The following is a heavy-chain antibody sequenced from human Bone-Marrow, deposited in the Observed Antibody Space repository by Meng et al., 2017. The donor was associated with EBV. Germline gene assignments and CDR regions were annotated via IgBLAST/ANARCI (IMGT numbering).Heavy chain of an antibody. J-gene: IGHJ5*02. CDR2: IFFRGET. D-gene: IGHD1-26*01. CDR1: GDSINSGGYY. V-gene: IGHV4-30-4*08. Sequence: GPLQESGPGLVKPSQTLSLTCAATGDSINSGGYYWSWIRQAPGKGLEWIGYIFFRGETYYTSSFRSRTTISLDTSKNQFSLKLTSVTAADTAVYYCARAGGSFTVDPWGQGALVTVSS. CDR3: ARAGGSFTVDP.